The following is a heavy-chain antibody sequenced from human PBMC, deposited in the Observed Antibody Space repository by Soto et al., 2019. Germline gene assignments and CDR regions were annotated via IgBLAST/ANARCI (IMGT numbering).Heavy chain of an antibody. D-gene: IGHD1-7*01. J-gene: IGHJ5*02. CDR2: LNNYGNT. CDR1: GGSISSYR. V-gene: IGHV4-4*07. Sequence: LSLTCTVSGGSISSYRWSWIRQPAGKGLEWIGRLNNYGNTHCNPSLKSRVTVSVDTSRNQFFLTLRSVTAADSAVYHCGRESGETWDYEASWGQGTPVTVSS. CDR3: GRESGETWDYEAS.